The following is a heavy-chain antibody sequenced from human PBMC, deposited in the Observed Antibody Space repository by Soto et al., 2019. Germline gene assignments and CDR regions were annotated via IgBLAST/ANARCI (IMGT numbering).Heavy chain of an antibody. V-gene: IGHV4-30-4*01. D-gene: IGHD3-22*01. CDR1: GGSISSGGYY. CDR2: ISYSGST. CDR3: ARGLFYYDSSGYYPSYFDY. Sequence: SETLSLTCTVSGGSISSGGYYWSWIRQHPGTGLEWIGHISYSGSTYYSPSLKSRVAISVDSSKNQFSLKLTSVTAADTAMYYCARGLFYYDSSGYYPSYFDYWGQGTLVTVSS. J-gene: IGHJ4*02.